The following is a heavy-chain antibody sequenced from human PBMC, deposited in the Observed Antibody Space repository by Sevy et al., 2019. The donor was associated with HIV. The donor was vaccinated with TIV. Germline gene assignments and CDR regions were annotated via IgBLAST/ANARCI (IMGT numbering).Heavy chain of an antibody. CDR3: AKGGEELSTPLDY. CDR2: ISGSGGST. Sequence: GGSLRLSCAASGFTFSSYAMSWVRQAPGKGLEWVSVISGSGGSTYYADSVKGRFTISRDNSKNTLYLQMNSLRAEDTAVYYCAKGGEELSTPLDYWGQGTLVTVSS. CDR1: GFTFSSYA. V-gene: IGHV3-23*01. D-gene: IGHD3-10*01. J-gene: IGHJ4*02.